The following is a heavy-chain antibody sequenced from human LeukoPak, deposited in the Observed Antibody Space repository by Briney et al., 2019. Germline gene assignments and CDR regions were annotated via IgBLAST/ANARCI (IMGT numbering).Heavy chain of an antibody. CDR2: INHSGST. CDR3: ARHERYWYSSGWYSAGAFDY. V-gene: IGHV4-34*01. Sequence: PSETLSLTCAVYGGSFSGYYWSWIRQPPGKGLEWIGEINHSGSTNYNPSLKSRVTISVDTSKNQFSLKLSSVTAADTAVYYCARHERYWYSSGWYSAGAFDYWGQGTLVTVSS. J-gene: IGHJ4*02. D-gene: IGHD6-19*01. CDR1: GGSFSGYY.